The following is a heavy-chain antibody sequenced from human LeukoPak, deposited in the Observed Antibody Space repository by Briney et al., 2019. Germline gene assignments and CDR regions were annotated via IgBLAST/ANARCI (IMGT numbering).Heavy chain of an antibody. J-gene: IGHJ4*02. Sequence: SETLSLTCTVSGGSISSSSYNWAWIRQPPGKGLEWIGNIDNIGSTYYNPSLQSRVTISIDTSKNQFSLRLTSVTAADTAVYYCARQTGSGLFILPGGQGTLVTVSS. CDR3: ARQTGSGLFILP. V-gene: IGHV4-39*01. CDR2: IDNIGST. CDR1: GGSISSSSYN. D-gene: IGHD3/OR15-3a*01.